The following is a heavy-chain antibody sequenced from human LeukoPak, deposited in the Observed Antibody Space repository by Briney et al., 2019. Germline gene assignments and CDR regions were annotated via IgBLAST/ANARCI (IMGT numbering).Heavy chain of an antibody. Sequence: PSETLSLTCTVSGGSISSSSYYWGWIRQPPGKGLEWIGSIYYSGSTYYNPSLKSRVTISVDTSKNQFSLKLSSVTAANTAVYYCASLQWGEDAFDIWGQGTMVTVSS. CDR2: IYYSGST. CDR3: ASLQWGEDAFDI. D-gene: IGHD6-19*01. V-gene: IGHV4-39*01. J-gene: IGHJ3*02. CDR1: GGSISSSSYY.